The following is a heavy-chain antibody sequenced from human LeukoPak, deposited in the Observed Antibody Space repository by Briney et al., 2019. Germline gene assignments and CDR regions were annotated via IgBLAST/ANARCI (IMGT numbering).Heavy chain of an antibody. J-gene: IGHJ5*02. CDR2: IYYSGAT. CDR1: GGSISSYY. V-gene: IGHV4-59*01. Sequence: SETLSLTCTVSGGSISSYYWSWIRQPPGKGLEWIGYIYYSGATNYNPSLKSRVTISVDTSKNQFSLKLSSVTAADTAVYYCARQGLYGDYLWFDPWGQGTLVTVSS. D-gene: IGHD4-17*01. CDR3: ARQGLYGDYLWFDP.